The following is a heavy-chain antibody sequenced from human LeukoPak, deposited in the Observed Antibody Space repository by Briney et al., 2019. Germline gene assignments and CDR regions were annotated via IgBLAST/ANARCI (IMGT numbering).Heavy chain of an antibody. J-gene: IGHJ4*02. Sequence: SETLSLTCTVSGDSISGSSYYWGWIRQPPGKGLEWIGSMYYSGSTYYNPSLKSRVTISVGTSKNQFSLKLSSVTAADTAMYYCARHRRYHDYWGQGTLVTVSS. D-gene: IGHD1-14*01. CDR1: GDSISGSSYY. V-gene: IGHV4-39*01. CDR3: ARHRRYHDY. CDR2: MYYSGST.